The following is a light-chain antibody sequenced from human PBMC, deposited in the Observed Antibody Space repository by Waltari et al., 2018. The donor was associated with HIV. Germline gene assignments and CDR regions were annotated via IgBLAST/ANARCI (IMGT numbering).Light chain of an antibody. Sequence: DIQMTQSPSSLAASVGDRVSMTCRASQIITSHLSWYQHRPGEPHKLLIYAASSLQSGVPSRFSGSGTGTDYTLTISSLQPEDCATYYCQQSYSLPLTFGPGTKVYIK. CDR2: AAS. CDR3: QQSYSLPLT. CDR1: QIITSH. V-gene: IGKV1-39*01. J-gene: IGKJ3*01.